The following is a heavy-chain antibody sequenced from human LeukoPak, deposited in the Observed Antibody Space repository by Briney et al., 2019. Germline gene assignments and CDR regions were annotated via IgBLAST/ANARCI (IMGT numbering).Heavy chain of an antibody. Sequence: SETLSLTCTVSGGSISSSSYYWGWIRQPPGKGLEWIGSIYYSGSTYYNPSLKSRVTISVDASKNQFSLKLSSVTAADTAVYYCARSVETPVLYYYYYMDVWGKGITVTVSS. CDR2: IYYSGST. CDR1: GGSISSSSYY. V-gene: IGHV4-39*07. J-gene: IGHJ6*03. D-gene: IGHD4-23*01. CDR3: ARSVETPVLYYYYYMDV.